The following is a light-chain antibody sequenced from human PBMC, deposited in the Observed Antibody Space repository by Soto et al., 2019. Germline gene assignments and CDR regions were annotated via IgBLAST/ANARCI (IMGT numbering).Light chain of an antibody. CDR3: HQIHTTPWT. CDR2: AAT. J-gene: IGKJ1*01. Sequence: DIRMTHSPSSLSASVGDRVTIACLAIQRITTYLNGYQQRPGKAPCLLIYAATYLREGVPSRFSGSGSGTDCTLTIAGLQPDDFATYFCHQIHTTPWTFGQGTKVDNK. V-gene: IGKV1-39*01. CDR1: QRITTY.